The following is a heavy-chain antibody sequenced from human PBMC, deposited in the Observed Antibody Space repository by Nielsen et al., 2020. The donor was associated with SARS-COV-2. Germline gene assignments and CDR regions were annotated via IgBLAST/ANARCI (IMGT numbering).Heavy chain of an antibody. V-gene: IGHV3-23*01. D-gene: IGHD1-26*01. J-gene: IGHJ6*03. CDR3: AKGEGILGATRKNYYYYYYMDV. CDR2: ISGSDSRT. Sequence: WIRQPPGKGLEWVSRISGSDSRTSYADSVKGRFTISRDNSKNTLYLQMNSLRAEDTAVYYCAKGEGILGATRKNYYYYYYMDVWGNGTAVTVSS.